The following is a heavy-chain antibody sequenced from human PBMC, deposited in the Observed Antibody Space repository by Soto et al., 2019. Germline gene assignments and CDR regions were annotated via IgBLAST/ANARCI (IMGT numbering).Heavy chain of an antibody. J-gene: IGHJ4*02. CDR2: IWPDDSET. D-gene: IGHD4-4*01. CDR1: GYTFTKYW. V-gene: IGHV5-51*01. CDR3: ARPLLQSTTRSFEY. Sequence: GESLKISCKGSGYTFTKYWLEYMRQMSGKGLEWMGIIWPDDSETTYSPSFQGQVTISADKSISTAYLQWSSLKASDTAMYYCARPLLQSTTRSFEYWGLGTLVTVSS.